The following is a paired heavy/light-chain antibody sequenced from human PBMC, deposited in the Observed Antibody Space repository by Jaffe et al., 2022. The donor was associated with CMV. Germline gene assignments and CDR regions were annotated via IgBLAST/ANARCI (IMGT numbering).Heavy chain of an antibody. Sequence: EVQLVESGGGLVQPGGSLRLSCAASGFDLSSYSMNWVRQVPGKGLEWVSYISGNANTMHYADSVKGRFTVSRDDATNSLSLQMNSLRDEDTAVYYCARDHLAGGNRHFDLWGQGTLVTVSS. CDR3: ARDHLAGGNRHFDL. J-gene: IGHJ4*02. CDR1: GFDLSSYS. CDR2: ISGNANTM. D-gene: IGHD3-16*02. V-gene: IGHV3-48*02.
Light chain of an antibody. V-gene: IGKV3-15*01. J-gene: IGKJ2*01. Sequence: EILMTQSPATLSVSPGERVTLSCRASQSVGRNLAWYQQKPGQAPRLLLYGASARATGIPARFSGSGSGTEFSLSISSLQSEDFAVYYCQQYDNWPPRYTFGQGTKLEIK. CDR2: GAS. CDR1: QSVGRN. CDR3: QQYDNWPPRYT.